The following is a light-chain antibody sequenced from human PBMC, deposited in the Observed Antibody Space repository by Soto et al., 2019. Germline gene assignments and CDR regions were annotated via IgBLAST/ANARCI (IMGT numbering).Light chain of an antibody. Sequence: DVVMTQSPLSLPVTLGQPASISCRSSQSLVYSDGNAYLSWFQQRPGQSPRRLIYRTSNRDSGVPDRFSGSGAGTDFTLKINRVEAEDVGGYYCMQGTHWPPTFGRGTKVEIK. CDR2: RTS. J-gene: IGKJ1*01. CDR3: MQGTHWPPT. V-gene: IGKV2-30*01. CDR1: QSLVYSDGNAY.